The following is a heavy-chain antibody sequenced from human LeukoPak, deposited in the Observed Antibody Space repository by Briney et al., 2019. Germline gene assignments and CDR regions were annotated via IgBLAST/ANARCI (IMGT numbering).Heavy chain of an antibody. CDR2: ISSDGSKK. Sequence: GGSLRLSCAASGFTFSDYYMSWIRQAPGKGLEWVAVISSDGSKKSYADSVKGRFTISRDNSKNTLYLQMNSLRAEDTAVYYCARGAHKRDDYGGFFDYWGQGTLVTVSS. D-gene: IGHD4/OR15-4a*01. CDR1: GFTFSDYY. V-gene: IGHV3-30*03. CDR3: ARGAHKRDDYGGFFDY. J-gene: IGHJ4*02.